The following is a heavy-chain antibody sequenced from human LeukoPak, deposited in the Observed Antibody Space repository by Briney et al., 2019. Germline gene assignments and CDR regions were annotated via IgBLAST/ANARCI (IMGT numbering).Heavy chain of an antibody. D-gene: IGHD3-9*01. CDR2: IVVGSGNT. V-gene: IGHV1-58*01. CDR3: AADYGILTGYRANFDY. CDR1: GFTFTSSA. Sequence: SVKVSCKASGFTFTSSAVQWVRQARGQRLEWIGWIVVGSGNTNYAQKFQERVTITRDMSTSTAYMELSSLRSEDTAVYYCAADYGILTGYRANFDYWGQGTLVTVSS. J-gene: IGHJ4*02.